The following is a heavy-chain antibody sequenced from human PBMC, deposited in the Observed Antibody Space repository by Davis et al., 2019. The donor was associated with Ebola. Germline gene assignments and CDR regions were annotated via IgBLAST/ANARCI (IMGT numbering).Heavy chain of an antibody. CDR2: INPHNGNT. Sequence: ASVKVSCKASGYTFSSNYSHWVRQAPGQGLEWMGWINPHNGNTNYAQNVQGRVTMTTDTSTSTAYMELRNLRSGDTAVYYCAGSWGDYWGQGTLVTVSS. CDR1: GYTFSSNY. J-gene: IGHJ4*02. D-gene: IGHD3-16*01. CDR3: AGSWGDY. V-gene: IGHV1-18*04.